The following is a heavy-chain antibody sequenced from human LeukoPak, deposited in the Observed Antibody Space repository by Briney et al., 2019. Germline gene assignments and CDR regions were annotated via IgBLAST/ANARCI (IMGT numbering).Heavy chain of an antibody. CDR2: IIPIFGTA. CDR3: ARGLGNYYGSGSSYMDV. V-gene: IGHV1-69*06. D-gene: IGHD3-10*01. J-gene: IGHJ6*03. Sequence: ISWVRQAPGQGLEWMGGIIPIFGTANYAQKFQGRVTITADKSTSTAYMELSSLRSEDTAVYYCARGLGNYYGSGSSYMDVWGKGTTVTISS.